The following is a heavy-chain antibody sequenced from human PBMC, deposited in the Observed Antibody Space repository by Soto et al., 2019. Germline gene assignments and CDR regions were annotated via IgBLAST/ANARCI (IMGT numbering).Heavy chain of an antibody. J-gene: IGHJ4*02. CDR3: ARDPPDWHTVVYVVTAIPESDY. D-gene: IGHD2-21*02. V-gene: IGHV3-30-3*01. CDR2: ISYDGSNK. CDR1: GFTFSSYA. Sequence: QVQLVESGGGVVQPGRSLRLSCAASGFTFSSYAMHWVRQAPGKGLEWVAVISYDGSNKYYADSVKGRLTISRDNSKNTLYLQMNSMRAEDTAVYYCARDPPDWHTVVYVVTAIPESDYWGQGTLVTVSS.